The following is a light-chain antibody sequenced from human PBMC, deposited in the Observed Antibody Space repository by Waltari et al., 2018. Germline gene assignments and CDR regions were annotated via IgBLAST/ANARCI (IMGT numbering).Light chain of an antibody. CDR3: QQDYISPWT. CDR2: AAS. V-gene: IGKV1-39*01. Sequence: DIQMTQSPSSLSASVGDRVTITCRASQPIATYLSWYHQKPGKGPKDLVYAASTLQTGVPTSFSGSGSGTDFTLTIAGLEPEDSGTYFCQQDYISPWTFGQGTTVEVK. J-gene: IGKJ1*01. CDR1: QPIATY.